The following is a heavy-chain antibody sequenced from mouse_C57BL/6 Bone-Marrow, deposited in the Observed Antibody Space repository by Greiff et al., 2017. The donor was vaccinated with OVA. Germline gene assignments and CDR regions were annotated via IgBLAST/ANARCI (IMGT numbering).Heavy chain of an antibody. CDR3: ARRSYYSNYRYFDV. CDR1: GYTFTDYN. Sequence: EVQLVESGPELVKPGASVKIPCKASGYTFTDYNMDWVKQSHGKSLEWIGDINPNNGGTIYNQKFKGKATLTVDKSSSTAYMELRSLTSEDTAVYYCARRSYYSNYRYFDVWGTGTTVTVSS. CDR2: INPNNGGT. V-gene: IGHV1-18*01. J-gene: IGHJ1*03. D-gene: IGHD2-5*01.